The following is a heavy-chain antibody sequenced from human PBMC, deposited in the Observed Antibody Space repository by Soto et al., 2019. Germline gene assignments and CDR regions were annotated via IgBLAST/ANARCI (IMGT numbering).Heavy chain of an antibody. V-gene: IGHV1-69*04. CDR3: ARDRRGSGGYSGYDYWFDP. Sequence: ASVKVSCKASGGTFSSYTISWVRQASGQGLEWMGRIIPILGIENYAQKFKGRVTITADKSTSTAYRELSSLRSEDTAVYYCARDRRGSGGYSGYDYWFDPWGQGTLVTVSS. CDR1: GGTFSSYT. CDR2: IIPILGIE. J-gene: IGHJ5*02. D-gene: IGHD5-12*01.